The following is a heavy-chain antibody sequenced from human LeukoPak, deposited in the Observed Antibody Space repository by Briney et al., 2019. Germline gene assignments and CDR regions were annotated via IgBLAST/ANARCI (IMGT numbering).Heavy chain of an antibody. Sequence: GGSLTLSCAASGFTFDSHAMAWFRQAPGAGLEWVSGITGNGFETFYADPVRGRFTISRDNSKNTLYLQMNSLRAEDTALYFCAREGLERIFHFDYWGQGTLVTVSS. D-gene: IGHD1-1*01. CDR2: ITGNGFET. CDR1: GFTFDSHA. V-gene: IGHV3-23*01. CDR3: AREGLERIFHFDY. J-gene: IGHJ4*02.